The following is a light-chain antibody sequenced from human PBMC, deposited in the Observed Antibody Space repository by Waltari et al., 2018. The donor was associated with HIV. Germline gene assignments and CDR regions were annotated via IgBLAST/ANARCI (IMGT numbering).Light chain of an antibody. V-gene: IGLV2-23*02. CDR2: EVS. CDR1: SSDVGSYNL. CDR3: CSYAGSSTHVV. Sequence: QSVLPQPASVSGSPGPSITISCTGTSSDVGSYNLVSWYQQHPGKAPKRMMYEVSKRPSGVSNRFSGSKSGNSASLTISGLQAEDEADYYCCSYAGSSTHVVFGGGTKLTVL. J-gene: IGLJ2*01.